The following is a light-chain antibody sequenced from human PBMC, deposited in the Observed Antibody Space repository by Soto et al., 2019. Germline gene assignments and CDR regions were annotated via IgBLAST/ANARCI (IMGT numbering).Light chain of an antibody. CDR3: ATWNDGVFV. J-gene: IGLJ1*01. CDR2: GNT. CDR1: TSNIGRST. V-gene: IGLV1-44*01. Sequence: QSVLTQPPSASGTPGQRVTISCSGNTSNIGRSTVTWYQQFPGAAPKLLIYGNTQRPLGVPVRFSGSKSDTSASLAISGLQPEDEADYYCATWNDGVFVFGIGTKVTVL.